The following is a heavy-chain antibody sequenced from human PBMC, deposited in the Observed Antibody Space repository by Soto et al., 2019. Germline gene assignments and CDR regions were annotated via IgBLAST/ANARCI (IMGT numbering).Heavy chain of an antibody. CDR2: IIPILGIA. V-gene: IGHV1-69*02. CDR3: ARGDYDFWSGYYRNHDAFDI. D-gene: IGHD3-3*01. CDR1: GGTFSSYT. J-gene: IGHJ3*02. Sequence: ASVKVSCKASGGTFSSYTISWVRQAPGQGLEWMGRIIPILGIANYAQKFQGRVTITADKSTSTAYMELSSLRSEDTAVYYCARGDYDFWSGYYRNHDAFDIWGQGTMVTVSS.